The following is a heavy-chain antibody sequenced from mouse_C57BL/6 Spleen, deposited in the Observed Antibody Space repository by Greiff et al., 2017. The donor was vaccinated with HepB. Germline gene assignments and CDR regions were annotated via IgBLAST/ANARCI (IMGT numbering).Heavy chain of an antibody. Sequence: VQLQQPGAELVKPGASVKLSCKASGYTFTSYWMHWVKQRPGQGLEWIGMIHPNSGSTNYNEKFKSKATLTVDKSSSTAYMQLSSLISEDSAVYYCARRYSNYEYFDVWGTGTTVTVSS. CDR3: ARRYSNYEYFDV. D-gene: IGHD2-5*01. CDR2: IHPNSGST. J-gene: IGHJ1*03. CDR1: GYTFTSYW. V-gene: IGHV1-64*01.